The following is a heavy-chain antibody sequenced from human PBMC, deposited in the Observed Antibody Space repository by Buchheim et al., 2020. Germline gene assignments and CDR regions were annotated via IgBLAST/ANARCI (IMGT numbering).Heavy chain of an antibody. Sequence: QVQLVESGGGVVQPGRSLRLSCAASGFTFSSYGMHWVRQAPGKGLEWVAVISYDGSNKYYADSVKGRFTISRDNSKNTLYLQMNSLRAEDTAVFYCARQGDIQVGYGMDVWGQGTT. CDR2: ISYDGSNK. CDR1: GFTFSSYG. J-gene: IGHJ6*02. CDR3: ARQGDIQVGYGMDV. V-gene: IGHV3-30*03. D-gene: IGHD3-10*01.